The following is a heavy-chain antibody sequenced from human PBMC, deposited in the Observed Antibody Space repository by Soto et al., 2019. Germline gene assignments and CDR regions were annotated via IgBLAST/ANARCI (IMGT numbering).Heavy chain of an antibody. V-gene: IGHV1-18*01. Sequence: ASVKVSCKASGYTFTSYGISWVRQAPGQGLEWMGWISAYNGNTNYAQKLQGRVTMTTDTSTSTAYMELRSLRSDDTAVYYCAVTYYYGSGSYQTNYYMDVWGKGTTVTVSS. CDR2: ISAYNGNT. CDR3: AVTYYYGSGSYQTNYYMDV. J-gene: IGHJ6*03. D-gene: IGHD3-10*01. CDR1: GYTFTSYG.